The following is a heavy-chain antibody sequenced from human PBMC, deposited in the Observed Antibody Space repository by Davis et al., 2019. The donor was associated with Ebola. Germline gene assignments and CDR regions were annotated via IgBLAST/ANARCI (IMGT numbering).Heavy chain of an antibody. CDR1: GDSMTGYY. V-gene: IGHV4-34*01. CDR3: ARIPIYYESGVLDLDY. D-gene: IGHD3-16*01. J-gene: IGHJ4*02. Sequence: GSLRLSCTVSGDSMTGYYWSWIRQSAGKGLEWIGDSGSPNYNPSLKSRVTISVDTSKNQCSLKLTSVTAADTAVYYCARIPIYYESGVLDLDYWGRGTLITVSS. CDR2: SGSP.